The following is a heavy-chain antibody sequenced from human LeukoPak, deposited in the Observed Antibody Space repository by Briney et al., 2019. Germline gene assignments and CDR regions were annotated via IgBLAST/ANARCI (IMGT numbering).Heavy chain of an antibody. V-gene: IGHV1-2*02. J-gene: IGHJ4*02. Sequence: ASVKVSCKASGYTFTGYYMHWVRQAPGKGLEWMGWINPNSGGTNYAQKFQGRVTMTRDTSISTAYMELSRLTSDDTAVCYCARDSGYDSSYFDYWGQGTLVTVSS. CDR3: ARDSGYDSSYFDY. CDR1: GYTFTGYY. D-gene: IGHD5-12*01. CDR2: INPNSGGT.